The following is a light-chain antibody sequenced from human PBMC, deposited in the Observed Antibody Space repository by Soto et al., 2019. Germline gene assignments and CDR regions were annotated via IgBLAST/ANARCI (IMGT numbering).Light chain of an antibody. CDR1: QSLLHSDGKTY. Sequence: DIVMTQTPLSLSVTPGQPASISCKSSQSLLHSDGKTYLYWYLHKPGQPPQLLIYQGSMRFSGGPDRFSGSGSGTDFTLKISRVEAEDVGVYYCMQSIQLPLVTFGGGTKVEIK. CDR3: MQSIQLPLVT. V-gene: IGKV2D-29*01. CDR2: QGS. J-gene: IGKJ4*01.